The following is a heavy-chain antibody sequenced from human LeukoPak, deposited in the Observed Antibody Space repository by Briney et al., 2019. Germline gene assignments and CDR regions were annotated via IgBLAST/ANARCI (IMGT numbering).Heavy chain of an antibody. CDR3: AKGGRDGYNYYYYYYMDV. CDR2: ISYDGSNK. Sequence: GGSLRLSCAASGFTFSSYGMHWVRQAPGKGLEWVAVISYDGSNKYYADSVKGRFTISRDNSKNTLYLQMNSLRAEDTAVYYCAKGGRDGYNYYYYYYMDVWGKGTTVTVSS. CDR1: GFTFSSYG. D-gene: IGHD5-24*01. J-gene: IGHJ6*03. V-gene: IGHV3-30*18.